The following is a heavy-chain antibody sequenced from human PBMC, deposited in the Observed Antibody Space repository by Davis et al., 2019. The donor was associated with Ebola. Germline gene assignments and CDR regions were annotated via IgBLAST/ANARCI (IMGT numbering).Heavy chain of an antibody. CDR2: ISSSSSYI. J-gene: IGHJ6*02. V-gene: IGHV3-21*01. D-gene: IGHD5-12*01. CDR1: GFTFSSYS. CDR3: ASIVARYYYYGMDV. Sequence: PGGSLRLSCAASGFTFSSYSMNWVRQAPGKGLEWVSSISSSSSYIYYADSVKGRFTISRDNAKNSLYLQMNSLRAEDTAAYYCASIVARYYYYGMDVWGQGTTVTVSS.